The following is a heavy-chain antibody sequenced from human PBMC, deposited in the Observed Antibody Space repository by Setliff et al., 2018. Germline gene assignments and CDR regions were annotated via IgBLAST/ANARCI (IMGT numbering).Heavy chain of an antibody. CDR1: GYSISSGHY. D-gene: IGHD6-19*01. V-gene: IGHV4-38-2*02. CDR2: IFHTGAA. CDR3: ARSKSSSGWLNWFDP. Sequence: SETLSLTCTVSGYSISSGHYWGWIRQSPGKGLDWIGSIFHTGAAYYNPSLESRFTISVDTSKNQFSLKLSSVTAADTAVYYCARSKSSSGWLNWFDPWGQGTLVTVSS. J-gene: IGHJ5*02.